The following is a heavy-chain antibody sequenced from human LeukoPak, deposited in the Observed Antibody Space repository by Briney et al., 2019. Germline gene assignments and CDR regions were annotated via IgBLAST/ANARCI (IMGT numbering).Heavy chain of an antibody. CDR1: GFTFSSYS. Sequence: GGSLRLSCAASGFTFSSYSMNWVRQAPGKGLERVSSISSSSSYIYYADSVKGRFTISRDNATNSLYLQMNSLRAEDTAVYYSARARPSRAVAGTLDYWGQGTLVTSSS. CDR3: ARARPSRAVAGTLDY. J-gene: IGHJ4*02. CDR2: ISSSSSYI. D-gene: IGHD6-19*01. V-gene: IGHV3-21*01.